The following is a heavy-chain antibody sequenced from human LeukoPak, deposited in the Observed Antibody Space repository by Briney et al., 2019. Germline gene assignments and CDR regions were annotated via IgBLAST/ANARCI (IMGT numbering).Heavy chain of an antibody. CDR1: GFTFSRYG. CDR3: AKDRTLYDFWSGYHY. CDR2: IWYDGTNK. V-gene: IGHV3-33*06. D-gene: IGHD3-3*01. Sequence: PGGSLRLSCAASGFTFSRYGLHWVRQAPGKGLEWVAVIWYDGTNKYYADSVKGRFTISRDNSKNTLSLQMNSLRAEDTAVYYCAKDRTLYDFWSGYHYWGQGTLVTVSS. J-gene: IGHJ4*02.